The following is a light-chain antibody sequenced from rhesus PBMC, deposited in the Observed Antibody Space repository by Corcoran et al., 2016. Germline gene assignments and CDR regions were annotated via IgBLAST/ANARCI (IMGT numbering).Light chain of an antibody. Sequence: QSALTQPPSVSKSLGQSVTFSCTGTRSDIGGYDDVSWYQQHPGTAPRLLIFDVNKRPSGVSDRFSGSKSGNTASLTISGLQAEDEADYYGCSYRSGSTFVFGSGTKLTVL. CDR2: DVN. J-gene: IGLJ6*01. CDR3: CSYRSGSTFV. CDR1: RSDIGGYDD. V-gene: IGLV2S9*01.